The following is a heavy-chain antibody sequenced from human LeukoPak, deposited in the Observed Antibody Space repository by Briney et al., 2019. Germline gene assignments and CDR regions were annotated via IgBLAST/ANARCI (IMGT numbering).Heavy chain of an antibody. Sequence: GGSLRLSCAASGFTFGSYGMSWVRQAPGKGLEWVSATSSSDDGTYHADSVRGRFTIYRDNFRNTLYLQMNRLRAEDAALYYCARAPVTSCRGAFCYPFDLWGQGVLVTVSS. CDR3: ARAPVTSCRGAFCYPFDL. J-gene: IGHJ4*02. D-gene: IGHD2-21*01. V-gene: IGHV3-23*01. CDR2: TSSSDDGT. CDR1: GFTFGSYG.